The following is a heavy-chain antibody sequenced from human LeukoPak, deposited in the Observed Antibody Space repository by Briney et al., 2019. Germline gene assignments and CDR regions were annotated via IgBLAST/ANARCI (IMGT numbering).Heavy chain of an antibody. Sequence: GAPVKVSCKASGYTFTSYGISWVRQAPGQGLEWMGWISAYNGNTNYAQKLQGRVTMTTDTSTSTAYMELRSLRSDDTAVYYCAREGTYYYDSSGYEAVYWGQGTLVTVSS. CDR3: AREGTYYYDSSGYEAVY. CDR2: ISAYNGNT. CDR1: GYTFTSYG. J-gene: IGHJ4*02. V-gene: IGHV1-18*01. D-gene: IGHD3-22*01.